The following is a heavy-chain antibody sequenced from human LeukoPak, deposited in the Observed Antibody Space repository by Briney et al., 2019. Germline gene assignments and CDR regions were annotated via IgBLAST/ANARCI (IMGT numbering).Heavy chain of an antibody. CDR1: GGSISSSSYY. CDR3: AREISKTMVRGVIIPLPYYYYMDV. D-gene: IGHD3-10*01. CDR2: IYYSGST. V-gene: IGHV4-39*07. J-gene: IGHJ6*03. Sequence: SETLSLTCTVSGGSISSSSYYWGWIRQPPGKGLEWIGSIYYSGSTYYNPSLKSRVTISVDTSKNQFSLKLSSVTAADTAVYYCAREISKTMVRGVIIPLPYYYYMDVWGKGTTVTVSS.